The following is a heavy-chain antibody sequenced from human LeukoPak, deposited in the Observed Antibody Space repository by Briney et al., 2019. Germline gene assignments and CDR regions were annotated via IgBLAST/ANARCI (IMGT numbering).Heavy chain of an antibody. D-gene: IGHD6-19*01. CDR3: AKVEQWLVKDYFDY. V-gene: IGHV3-23*01. Sequence: PGGSLRLSCAASGFTFSSYAMSWVRQAPGKGLEWVSAISGSGCSTYYADSLKGRFTISRDNSKNTLYLQMNSLRAEDTAVYYCAKVEQWLVKDYFDYWGQGTLVTVSS. J-gene: IGHJ4*02. CDR1: GFTFSSYA. CDR2: ISGSGCST.